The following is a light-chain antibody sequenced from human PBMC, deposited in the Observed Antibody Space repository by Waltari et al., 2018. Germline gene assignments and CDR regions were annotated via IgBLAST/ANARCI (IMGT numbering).Light chain of an antibody. J-gene: IGKJ1*01. V-gene: IGKV1-5*03. CDR3: LLYNGEPRM. CDR1: QKINSW. Sequence: DIQMTQSPTTLTAAVGDRVTINCRASQKINSWLAWHQQKPGKAQKLLIYKASSLESGVPSRFSGSGSGTEFTLTISSLQPDDFATYYFLLYNGEPRMFCQGTKVEVK. CDR2: KAS.